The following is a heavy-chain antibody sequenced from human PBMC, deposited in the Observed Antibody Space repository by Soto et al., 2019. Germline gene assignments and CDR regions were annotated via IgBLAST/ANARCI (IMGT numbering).Heavy chain of an antibody. CDR2: ISAYNGNT. CDR3: ARRYNSGYDSSDPYYFDY. D-gene: IGHD5-12*01. Sequence: ASVKVSCKASGYTFTSYGISWVRQAPGQGLEWMGWISAYNGNTNYAQKLQGRVTMTTDTSTSTAYMELRSLRSDDTAVYYCARRYNSGYDSSDPYYFDYWGQGTLVTVSS. V-gene: IGHV1-18*01. J-gene: IGHJ4*02. CDR1: GYTFTSYG.